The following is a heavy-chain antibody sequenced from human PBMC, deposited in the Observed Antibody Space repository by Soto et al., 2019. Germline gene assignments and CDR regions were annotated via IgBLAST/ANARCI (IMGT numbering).Heavy chain of an antibody. Sequence: QVQLVESGGGVVQPRTSLRLSCAASGSTFSNYGMHWVRQAPGKGLEWVAVVWYDGTTKFYPDSVKGRFTISRDNSNNTLYLQMNSLRVEDTAVYYCATVDNYYGSVFWGQGTLVTVSS. CDR3: ATVDNYYGSVF. J-gene: IGHJ4*02. V-gene: IGHV3-33*01. CDR2: VWYDGTTK. D-gene: IGHD3-10*01. CDR1: GSTFSNYG.